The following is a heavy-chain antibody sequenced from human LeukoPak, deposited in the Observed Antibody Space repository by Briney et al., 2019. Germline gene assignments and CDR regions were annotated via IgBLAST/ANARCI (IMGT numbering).Heavy chain of an antibody. Sequence: ASVKVSCKASGYTFTSYYMHWVRQAPGQGLEWMGIINPSGGSTSYAQKFQGRVTMTRDTSTSTVYMELSSLRSEDTAVYYCARGNRRSDYYDSSGYQFDYWGQGTLVTVSS. D-gene: IGHD3-22*01. CDR1: GYTFTSYY. J-gene: IGHJ4*02. CDR2: INPSGGST. CDR3: ARGNRRSDYYDSSGYQFDY. V-gene: IGHV1-46*01.